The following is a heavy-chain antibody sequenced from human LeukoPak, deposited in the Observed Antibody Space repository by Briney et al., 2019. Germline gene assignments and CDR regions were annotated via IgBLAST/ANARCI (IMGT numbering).Heavy chain of an antibody. CDR3: ARDSGTYRPLDY. V-gene: IGHV1-69*06. J-gene: IGHJ4*02. CDR2: IIPIFDKS. Sequence: GASVKVSCKASGGTFSSYAISWVRQAPGQGLEWMGGIIPIFDKSNYAQKFQGRITITADKARSTAYMELRGLTSEDTAVYYCARDSGTYRPLDYWGQGTLVTVSS. D-gene: IGHD1-26*01. CDR1: GGTFSSYA.